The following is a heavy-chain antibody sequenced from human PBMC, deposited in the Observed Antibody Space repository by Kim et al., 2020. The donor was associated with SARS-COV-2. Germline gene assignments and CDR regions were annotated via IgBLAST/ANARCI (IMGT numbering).Heavy chain of an antibody. CDR2: IKQDGSEK. V-gene: IGHV3-7*03. Sequence: GGSLRLSCAASGFTFSSYWMSWVRQAPGKGLEWVANIKQDGSEKYYVDSVKGRFTISRDNAKNSLYPQMNSLRAEDTAVYYCARSGYHSDYGMDVWGQGTTVTVSS. CDR3: ARSGYHSDYGMDV. CDR1: GFTFSSYW. J-gene: IGHJ6*02. D-gene: IGHD2-15*01.